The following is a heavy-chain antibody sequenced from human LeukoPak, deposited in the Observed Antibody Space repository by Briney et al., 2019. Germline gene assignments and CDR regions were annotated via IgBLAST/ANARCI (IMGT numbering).Heavy chain of an antibody. CDR3: TTGSAYYDSSGDDAFDI. CDR2: IKSKTDGGTT. J-gene: IGHJ3*02. Sequence: GGSLRLSCAASGFTFSNAWMSWVRQAPGKGLEWVGRIKSKTDGGTTDYAAPVKGRFTISRDDSKNTLYLQMNSLKTEDTAVYYCTTGSAYYDSSGDDAFDIWGQGTMVTVSS. CDR1: GFTFSNAW. V-gene: IGHV3-15*01. D-gene: IGHD3-22*01.